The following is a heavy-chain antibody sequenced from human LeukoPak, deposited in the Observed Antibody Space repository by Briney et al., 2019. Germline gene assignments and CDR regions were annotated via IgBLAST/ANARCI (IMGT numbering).Heavy chain of an antibody. CDR3: ARRFPGYSYYMDV. CDR2: IYYRGST. D-gene: IGHD2-21*01. V-gene: IGHV4-59*11. Sequence: PSETLSLTCTVSGGSISGLYWSWIRQPPGKGLEWIGYIYYRGSTTYNPSLKSRVTMSVDTSKNQFSLQLSSVTAADTAVYYCARRFPGYSYYMDVWGKGTTVTVSS. CDR1: GGSISGLY. J-gene: IGHJ6*03.